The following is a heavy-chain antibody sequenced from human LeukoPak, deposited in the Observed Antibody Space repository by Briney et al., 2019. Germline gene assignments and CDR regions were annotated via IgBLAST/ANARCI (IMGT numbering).Heavy chain of an antibody. D-gene: IGHD2/OR15-2a*01. CDR2: ISGSGDNT. CDR1: GFTFSSYA. J-gene: IGHJ5*02. Sequence: PGGSLRLSCAVSGFTFSSYAMSWVRQAPGKGLEWVSAISGSGDNTYYADSVKGRFTISRDNAKNTLYLQMNSLRAEDTAVYYCVRSDWFDPWGQGTLVTVSS. V-gene: IGHV3-23*01. CDR3: VRSDWFDP.